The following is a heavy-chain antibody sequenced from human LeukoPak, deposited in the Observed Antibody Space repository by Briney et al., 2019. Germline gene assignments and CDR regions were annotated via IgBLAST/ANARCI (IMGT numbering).Heavy chain of an antibody. Sequence: PGGSLRVSCAASGFLFSSYAMSWVRQAPGKGLDWVSAISGGADRIWYADSVRGRFTISRDNSRNTLYLQMNSLRAEDTAVYDCAKYSNSRRSLEWLLADWGQGTLVTVSS. CDR2: ISGGADRI. CDR1: GFLFSSYA. D-gene: IGHD3-3*01. V-gene: IGHV3-23*01. J-gene: IGHJ4*02. CDR3: AKYSNSRRSLEWLLAD.